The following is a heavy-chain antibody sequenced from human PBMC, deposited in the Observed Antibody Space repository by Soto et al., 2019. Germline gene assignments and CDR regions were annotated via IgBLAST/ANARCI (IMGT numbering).Heavy chain of an antibody. Sequence: QVQLVQSGAEVKKPGASVKVSCKASGYTFTSYGISWVRQAPGQGLEWMGWISAYNGNTNYAQKLQGRVTMTTDTSTSTVYMELRSLRSDDTAVYYCARRPVREQLVRGWFAPWGQGTLVTVSS. J-gene: IGHJ5*02. CDR1: GYTFTSYG. D-gene: IGHD6-13*01. V-gene: IGHV1-18*01. CDR2: ISAYNGNT. CDR3: ARRPVREQLVRGWFAP.